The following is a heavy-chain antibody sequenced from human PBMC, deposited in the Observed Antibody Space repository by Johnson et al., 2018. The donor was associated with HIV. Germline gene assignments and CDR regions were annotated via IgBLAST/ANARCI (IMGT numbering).Heavy chain of an antibody. Sequence: QVQLVESGGGVVQPGRSLRLSCAASGFTFSSYPMHWVRQAPGKGLEWVALIPYDGSNKYYADSVKGRFTISRDNSKNTLYLQMNSLRAEDTAVYYCASESRGVVVVTQGGFDIWGQGTMVTVSS. D-gene: IGHD2-15*01. J-gene: IGHJ3*02. V-gene: IGHV3-30*04. CDR3: ASESRGVVVVTQGGFDI. CDR1: GFTFSSYP. CDR2: IPYDGSNK.